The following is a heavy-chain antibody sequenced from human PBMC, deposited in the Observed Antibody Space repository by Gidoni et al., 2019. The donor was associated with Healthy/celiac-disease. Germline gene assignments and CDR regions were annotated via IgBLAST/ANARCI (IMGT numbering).Heavy chain of an antibody. D-gene: IGHD3-22*01. CDR1: GFTFTSSA. J-gene: IGHJ3*02. V-gene: IGHV1-58*01. CDR3: AGGGVVITTHDAFDI. Sequence: QMQLVQSGPAVKKPVTSVTVSCKASGFTFTSSAVQWGRQARGQSLKWIGWIVVGSGNTNYAKKFQERVTITRDMSISTAYMELSSLRSEDTAVYYCAGGGVVITTHDAFDIWGQGTMVTVSS. CDR2: IVVGSGNT.